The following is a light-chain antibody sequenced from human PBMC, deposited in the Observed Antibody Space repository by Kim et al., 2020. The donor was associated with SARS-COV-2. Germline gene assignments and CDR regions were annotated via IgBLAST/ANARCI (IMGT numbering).Light chain of an antibody. CDR2: QDS. V-gene: IGLV3-1*01. J-gene: IGLJ2*01. CDR3: QAWDSSTVV. Sequence: SYELTQPPSVSVSPGQTASIPCSGDKLGAKYACWYQQKPGQSPVLVIYQDSKRPSGIPERFSGSNSGNTATLTISGTQAMDEADYYCQAWDSSTVV. CDR1: KLGAKY.